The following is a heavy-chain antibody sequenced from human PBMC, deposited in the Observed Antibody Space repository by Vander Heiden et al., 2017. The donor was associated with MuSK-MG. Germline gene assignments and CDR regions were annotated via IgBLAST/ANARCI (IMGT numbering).Heavy chain of an antibody. Sequence: EVQLLESGGGWVQPGGSLRLSCAASGFTVRSNAMSWVRQAPGKGLEWVSTISSGGGSTYYTESGKGRFTISRDNSKNTLSLQMNSMRAEDTAVYYCAKLVCTSDVCYDYWGQGNLVTVSS. J-gene: IGHJ4*02. CDR3: AKLVCTSDVCYDY. V-gene: IGHV3-23*01. CDR1: GFTVRSNA. CDR2: ISSGGGST. D-gene: IGHD2-8*01.